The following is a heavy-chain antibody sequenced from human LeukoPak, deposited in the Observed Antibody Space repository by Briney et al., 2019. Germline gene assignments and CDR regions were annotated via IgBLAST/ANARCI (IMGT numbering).Heavy chain of an antibody. CDR3: AGDFDY. V-gene: IGHV3-30*02. J-gene: IGHJ4*02. Sequence: LPGGSLRLSCAASGFTFSSYDIHWVRPAPGKGLEWVAFIRFDASNKYYADSVKGRFTISRDNSENTLYLQMNSLGLEDTAVYYCAGDFDYWGQGTLVSVSS. CDR2: IRFDASNK. CDR1: GFTFSSYD.